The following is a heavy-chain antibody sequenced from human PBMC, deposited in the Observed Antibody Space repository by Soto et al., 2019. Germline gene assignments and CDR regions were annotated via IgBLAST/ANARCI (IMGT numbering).Heavy chain of an antibody. CDR2: VSGTGGRT. CDR3: AKDLGPYGDYSLGDYGLDV. J-gene: IGHJ6*02. Sequence: GGSLRLSCAASGFTFSSYAMSWVRQAPGNGLEWVSAVSGTGGRTYYADSAKGRFTISRDNSKNTLFLQMNSLRAEDTAEYYCAKDLGPYGDYSLGDYGLDVWGQGTTVTVSS. V-gene: IGHV3-23*01. D-gene: IGHD4-17*01. CDR1: GFTFSSYA.